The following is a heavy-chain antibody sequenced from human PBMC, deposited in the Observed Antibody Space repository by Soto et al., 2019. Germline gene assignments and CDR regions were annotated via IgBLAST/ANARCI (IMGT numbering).Heavy chain of an antibody. V-gene: IGHV4-34*01. CDR3: ARGRRGSSGWYYYYYGMDV. J-gene: IGHJ6*02. D-gene: IGHD6-19*01. CDR1: GGSFSGYY. CDR2: INHSGST. Sequence: PXETLSLTCAVYGGSFSGYYWSWIRQPPGKGLEWIGEINHSGSTNYNPSLKSRVTISVDTSKNQFSLKLSSVTAADTAVYYCARGRRGSSGWYYYYYGMDVWGQGTTVTVSS.